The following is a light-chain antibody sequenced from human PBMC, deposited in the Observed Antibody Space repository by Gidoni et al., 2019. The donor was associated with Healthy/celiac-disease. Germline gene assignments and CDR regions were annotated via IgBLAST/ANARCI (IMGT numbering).Light chain of an antibody. CDR1: SSNIGAGYD. CDR2: GNS. J-gene: IGLJ3*02. Sequence: QSVLTQPPSVSVAPGQRVTIPCTGSSSNIGAGYDVHWYQQLPGTAPKLLIYGNSNRPSGVPDRFSGSKSGTSASLAITGLQAEDEADYYCQSYDSSLSGVFGGGTKLTVL. CDR3: QSYDSSLSGV. V-gene: IGLV1-40*01.